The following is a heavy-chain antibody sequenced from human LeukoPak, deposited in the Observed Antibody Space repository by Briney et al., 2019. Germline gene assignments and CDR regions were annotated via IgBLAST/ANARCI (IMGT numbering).Heavy chain of an antibody. V-gene: IGHV4-34*01. Sequence: SETLSLTCAVYGGSFSGYYWSWIRQPPGKGLEWIGEINHSGSTNYNPSLKSRVTISVDTSKNQFSLKLSSVTAADTAVYYCARSPYSTGWYVYWGQGTLVTVSS. D-gene: IGHD6-19*01. CDR1: GGSFSGYY. J-gene: IGHJ4*02. CDR2: INHSGST. CDR3: ARSPYSTGWYVY.